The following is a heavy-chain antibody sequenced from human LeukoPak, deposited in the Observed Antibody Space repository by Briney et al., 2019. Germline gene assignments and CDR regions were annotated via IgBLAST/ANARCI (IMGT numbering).Heavy chain of an antibody. CDR1: GYTFTSYY. D-gene: IGHD4-23*01. V-gene: IGHV1-46*01. CDR3: ARDYGGSLGP. Sequence: ASVKVSCKASGYTFTSYYMYWVRQAPGQGLEWMGVINPGGGSPTYAQKFQGRVTMTSDTSTSTVYVELSSLRSEDTAVYYCARDYGGSLGPWGQGTLVTVSS. J-gene: IGHJ5*02. CDR2: INPGGGSP.